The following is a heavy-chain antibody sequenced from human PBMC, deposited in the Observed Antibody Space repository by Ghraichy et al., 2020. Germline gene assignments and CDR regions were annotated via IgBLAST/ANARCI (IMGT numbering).Heavy chain of an antibody. CDR2: INHSGST. D-gene: IGHD6-6*01. V-gene: IGHV4-34*01. CDR1: GGSFSGYY. Sequence: SETLSLTCAVYGGSFSGYYWSWIRQPPGKGLEWIGEINHSGSTNYNPSLKSRVTISVDTSKNQFSLKLSSVTAADTAVYYCASSPSRIAARPTWYFDLWGRGTLVTVSS. CDR3: ASSPSRIAARPTWYFDL. J-gene: IGHJ2*01.